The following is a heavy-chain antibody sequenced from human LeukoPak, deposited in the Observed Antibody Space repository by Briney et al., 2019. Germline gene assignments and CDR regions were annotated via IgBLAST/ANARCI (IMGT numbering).Heavy chain of an antibody. CDR3: ARHSRFGGYDFGYYYYGMDV. Sequence: PSETLSLTCTVSGGSINNHYWSWIRQPPGKGLEWIGSIFYSGSTNYNPSLKSRVTISVDTSKNQFSLKLSSVTAADTAVYYCARHSRFGGYDFGYYYYGMDVWGQGTTVTVSS. V-gene: IGHV4-59*08. CDR2: IFYSGST. CDR1: GGSINNHY. D-gene: IGHD5-12*01. J-gene: IGHJ6*02.